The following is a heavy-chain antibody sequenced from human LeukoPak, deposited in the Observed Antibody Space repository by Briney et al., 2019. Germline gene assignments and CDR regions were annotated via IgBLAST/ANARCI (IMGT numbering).Heavy chain of an antibody. CDR3: ARVRYGDWDFDY. D-gene: IGHD4-17*01. CDR2: IKQDGREK. V-gene: IGHV3-7*01. Sequence: GGSLRLSCAASGFTFSSYWMSWVRQAPGRGLEWVANIKQDGREKYYVDSVKGRFTISRDNAKNSLYLQMNSLRAEDTAVYYCARVRYGDWDFDYWGQGTLVTASS. J-gene: IGHJ4*02. CDR1: GFTFSSYW.